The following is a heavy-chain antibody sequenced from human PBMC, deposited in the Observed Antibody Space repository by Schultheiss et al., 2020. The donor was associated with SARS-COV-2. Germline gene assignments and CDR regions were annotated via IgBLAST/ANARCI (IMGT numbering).Heavy chain of an antibody. Sequence: GESLKISCAASGFTFSSYAMSWVRQAPGKGLEWVSAISGSGGSTYYADSVKGRFTISRDNSKNTLYLQMNSLRAEDTAVYYCAKGHSGSYFFAFDIWGQGTMVTVSS. CDR3: AKGHSGSYFFAFDI. J-gene: IGHJ3*02. D-gene: IGHD1-26*01. CDR1: GFTFSSYA. CDR2: ISGSGGST. V-gene: IGHV3-23*01.